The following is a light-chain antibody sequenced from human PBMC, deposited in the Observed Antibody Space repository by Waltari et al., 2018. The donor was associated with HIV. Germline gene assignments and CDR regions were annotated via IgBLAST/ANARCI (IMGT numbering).Light chain of an antibody. V-gene: IGKV3-20*01. Sequence: IVLTQSPGTLSVSPGERATLSCRASQTVNDAYLAWYQQSTGQSPILLIYGSSSRATGVPTGFSGSGSGTDFTLTISGLEPEDFAVYYCQQYGASPFTFGPGTKVEVK. J-gene: IGKJ3*01. CDR1: QTVNDAY. CDR3: QQYGASPFT. CDR2: GSS.